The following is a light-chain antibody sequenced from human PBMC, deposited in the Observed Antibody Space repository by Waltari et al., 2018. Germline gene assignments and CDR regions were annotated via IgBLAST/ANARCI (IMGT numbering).Light chain of an antibody. V-gene: IGLV3-21*01. CDR2: YDS. J-gene: IGLJ1*01. Sequence: SYVLTQPPSVAAAPGETARVTCGGNNIERKSVHWYQQKPGQAPVLVISYDSDRPSGIPERFSGSNSGDTATLTISRVEVGDEADYYCQVWDANTDPGVFGTGTEVTVL. CDR1: NIERKS. CDR3: QVWDANTDPGV.